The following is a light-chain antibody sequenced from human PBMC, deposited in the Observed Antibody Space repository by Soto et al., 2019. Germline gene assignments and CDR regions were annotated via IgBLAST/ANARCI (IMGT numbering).Light chain of an antibody. CDR1: SSNIGSNT. J-gene: IGLJ1*01. CDR3: SAWDTSLNGYV. Sequence: QSVLTQPLSVSASPGQRVTISCSGGSSNIGSNTVAWYQHLPGRAPPRLIFTAGQRPSGVPGRFSGSKSGTSASLAISGLQSEDEGDCYCSAWDTSLNGYVFGPGTKLTVL. CDR2: TAG. V-gene: IGLV1-44*01.